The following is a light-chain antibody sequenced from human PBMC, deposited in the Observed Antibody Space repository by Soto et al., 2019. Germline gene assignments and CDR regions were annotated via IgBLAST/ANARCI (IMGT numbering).Light chain of an antibody. CDR1: SSDVGGHNY. V-gene: IGLV2-11*01. Sequence: QSVLTQPRSVSGSPGQSVTISCTGTSSDVGGHNYVSWYQQHPGKAPQLMIYDVTKRPSGVPDRFSGSKSGSTASLTISGXQAEDEADYYCCSYAGSYTYVFGTGTKVTVL. CDR3: CSYAGSYTYV. J-gene: IGLJ1*01. CDR2: DVT.